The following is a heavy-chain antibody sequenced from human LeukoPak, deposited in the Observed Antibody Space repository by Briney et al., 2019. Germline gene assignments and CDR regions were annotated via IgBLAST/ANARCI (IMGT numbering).Heavy chain of an antibody. CDR1: GFTFSSYE. V-gene: IGHV3-48*03. D-gene: IGHD6-6*01. Sequence: PGGSLRLSCAASGFTFSSYEMNWVRQAPGKGLEWVSYISSSGSTIYYADSVKGRFTISRDNAKNSLYLQMNSLRAEDTAVYYCAREHSSSYSALYYYYMDVWGKGTTVTVSS. J-gene: IGHJ6*03. CDR2: ISSSGSTI. CDR3: AREHSSSYSALYYYYMDV.